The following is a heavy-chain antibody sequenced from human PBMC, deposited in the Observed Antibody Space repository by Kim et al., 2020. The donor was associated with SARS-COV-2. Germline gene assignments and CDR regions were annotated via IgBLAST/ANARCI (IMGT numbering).Heavy chain of an antibody. V-gene: IGHV4-30-2*04. D-gene: IGHD6-19*01. Sequence: KSRVTRSVDTSKNQFSLKLSSVTAADTAVYYCARYSGIAVAGTKYNWFDPWGQGTLVTVSS. J-gene: IGHJ5*02. CDR3: ARYSGIAVAGTKYNWFDP.